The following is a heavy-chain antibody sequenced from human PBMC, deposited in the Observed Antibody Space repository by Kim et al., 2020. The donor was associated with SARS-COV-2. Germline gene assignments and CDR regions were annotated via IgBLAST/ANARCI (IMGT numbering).Heavy chain of an antibody. Sequence: SETLSLTCTVSGGSISSYYWSWIRQPPGKGLEWIGYIYYSGSTNYNPSLKSRVTISVDTSKNQFSLKLSSVTAADTAVYYCARGLQGARDGYNSPIDYWGQGTLVTVSS. CDR3: ARGLQGARDGYNSPIDY. CDR1: GGSISSYY. J-gene: IGHJ4*02. D-gene: IGHD5-12*01. CDR2: IYYSGST. V-gene: IGHV4-59*01.